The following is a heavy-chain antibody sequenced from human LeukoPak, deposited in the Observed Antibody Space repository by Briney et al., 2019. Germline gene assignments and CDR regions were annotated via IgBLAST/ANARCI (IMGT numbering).Heavy chain of an antibody. CDR1: GFTFSNYW. J-gene: IGHJ4*02. CDR3: VRDGSGVAALWEWEMIH. Sequence: PGGALRLSCVGSGFTFSNYWMSWVRQAPGKGLEWVANMKQDGSQQHYVDSVKGRFTIPRDNAKNSLYLQMNSLRAEDTAVYYCVRDGSGVAALWEWEMIHWGQGTLVTVSS. D-gene: IGHD6-13*01. CDR2: MKQDGSQQ. V-gene: IGHV3-7*03.